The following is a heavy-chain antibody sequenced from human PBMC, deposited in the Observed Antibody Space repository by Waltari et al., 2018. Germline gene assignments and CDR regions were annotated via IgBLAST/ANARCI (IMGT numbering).Heavy chain of an antibody. J-gene: IGHJ4*02. V-gene: IGHV4-38-2*02. CDR1: GYSISSGYF. D-gene: IGHD1-26*01. CDR3: ARTSAYNGKYDSLGYYFDY. CDR2: IFHNGGT. Sequence: QVQLQESGPGLVRPPETLSLTCTVSGYSISSGYFWGWVRQPPGRGLEWIGTIFHNGGTYCNPSLKSRVAISVDTSKNQFSLQLTSVTAADTAVYYCARTSAYNGKYDSLGYYFDYWGQGTLVTVSS.